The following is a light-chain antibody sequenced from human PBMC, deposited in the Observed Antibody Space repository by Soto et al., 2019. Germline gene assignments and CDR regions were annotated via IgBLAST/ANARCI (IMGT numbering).Light chain of an antibody. CDR2: RTS. CDR3: QQYAGSPRT. CDR1: QSVSSSY. Sequence: EIVLTQSPGTLSLSPGERATLSCRASQSVSSSYLAWYQQKPGQAPRLLIYRTSNRATGIPDRFSGSGSGTDFTLTISRLEPEDFAVYYCQQYAGSPRTFGQGTRLEIK. J-gene: IGKJ5*01. V-gene: IGKV3-20*01.